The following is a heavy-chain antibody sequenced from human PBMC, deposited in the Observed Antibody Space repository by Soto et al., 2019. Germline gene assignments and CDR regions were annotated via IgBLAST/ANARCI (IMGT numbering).Heavy chain of an antibody. V-gene: IGHV4-34*01. CDR3: ARAKGCTNGVCSYGMDV. Sequence: SETLSLTCAVYGGSFSGYYWSWIRQPPGKGLEWIGEINHSGSTNYNPSLKSRVTISVDTSKNQFSRKLSSVTAADTAVYYCARAKGCTNGVCSYGMDVWGQGTTVTVSS. CDR2: INHSGST. CDR1: GGSFSGYY. D-gene: IGHD2-8*01. J-gene: IGHJ6*02.